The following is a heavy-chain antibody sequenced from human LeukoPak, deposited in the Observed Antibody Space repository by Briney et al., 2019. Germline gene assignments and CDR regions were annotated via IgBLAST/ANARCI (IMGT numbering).Heavy chain of an antibody. V-gene: IGHV1-8*03. Sequence: AASVKVSCKTSGYTFTNYNINWVRQATGQGLEWMGWMNPNSGKTGYAQKFQGRVTITRDTSISTAYKELSSLRFEDTAVYYCARWSDYYDSSGYYHALYYFDYWGQGTLVTVSS. CDR2: MNPNSGKT. CDR1: GYTFTNYN. D-gene: IGHD3-22*01. J-gene: IGHJ4*02. CDR3: ARWSDYYDSSGYYHALYYFDY.